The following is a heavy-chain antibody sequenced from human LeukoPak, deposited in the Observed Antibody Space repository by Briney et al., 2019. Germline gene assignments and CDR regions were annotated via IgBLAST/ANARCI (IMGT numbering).Heavy chain of an antibody. D-gene: IGHD4-11*01. CDR1: GGSISSYY. CDR3: ASTDGAEYFEH. J-gene: IGHJ1*01. V-gene: IGHV4-59*12. Sequence: SETLSLTCTVSGGSISSYYWSWIPQPPPKGLEWIGYIYYSGSTNYNPSLKSRVTISVDTSKNQFSLKLSSVTSGDTSAYYCASTDGAEYFEHWGQETRVTVSS. CDR2: IYYSGST.